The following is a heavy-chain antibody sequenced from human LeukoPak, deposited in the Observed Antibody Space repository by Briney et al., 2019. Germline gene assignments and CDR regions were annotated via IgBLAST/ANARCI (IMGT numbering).Heavy chain of an antibody. V-gene: IGHV4-59*11. D-gene: IGHD3-16*01. Sequence: PSETLSLTCTVSGGFISGHYWTWIRQPPGKGLEWIGYIYNSGSTKYSPSLKSRVTIPVDTSKNQFSLKLSSVTAADTAVYYCARGGVLKSVDYWGQGTLVAVSS. J-gene: IGHJ4*02. CDR3: ARGGVLKSVDY. CDR1: GGFISGHY. CDR2: IYNSGST.